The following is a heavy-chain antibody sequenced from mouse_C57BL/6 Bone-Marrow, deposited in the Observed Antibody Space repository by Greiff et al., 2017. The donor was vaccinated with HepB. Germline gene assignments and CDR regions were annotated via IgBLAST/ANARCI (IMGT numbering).Heavy chain of an antibody. Sequence: EVQLQQSGAELVRPGASVKLSCTASGFNIKDDYMHWVKQRPEQGLEWIGWIDPENGDTEYASKFQGKATITADTSSNTAYLQLSSLTSEDTAVYYCTILSMVTTGFAYWGQGTLVTVSA. J-gene: IGHJ3*01. D-gene: IGHD2-2*01. CDR2: IDPENGDT. CDR1: GFNIKDDY. V-gene: IGHV14-4*01. CDR3: TILSMVTTGFAY.